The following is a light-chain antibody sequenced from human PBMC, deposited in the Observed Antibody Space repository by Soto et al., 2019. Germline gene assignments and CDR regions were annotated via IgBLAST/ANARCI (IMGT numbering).Light chain of an antibody. CDR1: QSIAYY. J-gene: IGKJ2*01. CDR3: QQSSNPPMYT. CDR2: AAS. Sequence: DIQMTQSPSSLSASVGDRVTITCRASQSIAYYLNWFQQKPGKAPKLLIYAASSLQSGVPSRFSGSGSGTDFTLTISSLQPEYFATYYCQQSSNPPMYTFGQGTKLYVK. V-gene: IGKV1-39*01.